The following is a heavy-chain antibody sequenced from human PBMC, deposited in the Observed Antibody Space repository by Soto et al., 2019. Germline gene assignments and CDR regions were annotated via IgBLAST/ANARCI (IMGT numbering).Heavy chain of an antibody. Sequence: QVQLVESGGGLVKPGGSLRLSCAASGFTFSDYYMSWIRQAPGKGREWVSYISSSGSTIYYADSVKGRFTISRDNAKNSLYLQMNSLRAEESAVYYCARDPVEMATTDYWGHGTLVTVSS. CDR1: GFTFSDYY. V-gene: IGHV3-11*01. J-gene: IGHJ4*01. CDR2: ISSSGSTI. D-gene: IGHD5-12*01. CDR3: ARDPVEMATTDY.